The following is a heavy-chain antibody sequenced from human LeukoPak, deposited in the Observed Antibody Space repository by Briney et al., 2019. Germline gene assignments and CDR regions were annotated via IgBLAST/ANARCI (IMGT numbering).Heavy chain of an antibody. Sequence: SEQVSCKASGGTFSSYAISWVRQAPGQGLDWMGRIIPILGIANYAQKFQGRVTITADKSTSTAYMELSSLRSEDTAVYYCARERSHSSGWYFDYWGQGTLVTVSS. V-gene: IGHV1-69*04. D-gene: IGHD6-19*01. CDR3: ARERSHSSGWYFDY. CDR2: IIPILGIA. CDR1: GGTFSSYA. J-gene: IGHJ4*02.